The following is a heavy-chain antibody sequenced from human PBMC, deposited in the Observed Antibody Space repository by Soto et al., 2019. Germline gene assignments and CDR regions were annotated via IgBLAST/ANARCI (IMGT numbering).Heavy chain of an antibody. D-gene: IGHD6-19*01. CDR1: GFSFSTYW. CDR3: ARNQWLVFDAFDI. CDR2: IKKDGSEK. V-gene: IGHV3-7*01. J-gene: IGHJ3*02. Sequence: LRLSCAASGFSFSTYWMSWVRQAPGKGLEWVANIKKDGSEKFYVDSVKGRFTISRDNAKNSLYLQMNSLRAEDTAVYYCARNQWLVFDAFDIWGQGTMVTVSS.